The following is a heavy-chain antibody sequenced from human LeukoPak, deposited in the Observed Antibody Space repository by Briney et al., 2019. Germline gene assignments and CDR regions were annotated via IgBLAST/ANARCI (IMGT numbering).Heavy chain of an antibody. CDR1: GYTFTKYV. CDR3: ARDDCGDTCYPGGY. Sequence: GASVKVSCKASGYTFTKYVVHWVRQAPGQRPEWMGWINAGNGHTQYSPNFQGGVTITRDTSASTAYMELSSLTSEDTALYYCARDDCGDTCYPGGYWGQGTLVTVSS. CDR2: INAGNGHT. V-gene: IGHV1-3*01. J-gene: IGHJ4*02. D-gene: IGHD2-21*01.